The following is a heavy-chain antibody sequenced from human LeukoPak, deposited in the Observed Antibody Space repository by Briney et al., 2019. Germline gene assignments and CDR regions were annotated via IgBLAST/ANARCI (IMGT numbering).Heavy chain of an antibody. CDR2: ITETGAGT. J-gene: IGHJ5*01. Sequence: GGSLRLSCAASGFMFSRYAMIWVRQTPGKGPEWVSAITETGAGTYYADSVKGRFTMSRDNSRNTVYLQMDSLRAEDTAVYFCARGTAAAANRNWFDSWGQGTLVTVSS. CDR3: ARGTAAAANRNWFDS. V-gene: IGHV3-23*01. D-gene: IGHD6-13*01. CDR1: GFMFSRYA.